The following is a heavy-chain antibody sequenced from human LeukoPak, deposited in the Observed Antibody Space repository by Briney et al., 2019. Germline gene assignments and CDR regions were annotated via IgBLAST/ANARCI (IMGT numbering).Heavy chain of an antibody. D-gene: IGHD6-13*01. Sequence: AETLSLTCTVSGGSISSYYWSWIRQPPGKGLEWSGYIYYSGSTNYNPSRKGRVTISVDTSKNQFSLKLSYVTAADTAVYYCARRDTSSWYKDDAFDIWGQGTMVTVSS. CDR2: IYYSGST. CDR3: ARRDTSSWYKDDAFDI. V-gene: IGHV4-59*08. CDR1: GGSISSYY. J-gene: IGHJ3*02.